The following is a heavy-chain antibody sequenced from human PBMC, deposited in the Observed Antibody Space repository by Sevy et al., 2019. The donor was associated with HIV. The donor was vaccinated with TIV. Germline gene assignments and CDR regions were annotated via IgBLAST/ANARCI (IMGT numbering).Heavy chain of an antibody. CDR2: TSHDERTK. V-gene: IGHV3-30*04. CDR1: GFTFSSDA. CDR3: ARDPGNSGNY. J-gene: IGHJ4*02. D-gene: IGHD1-1*01. Sequence: GGSLRLSCAASGFTFSSDAMHWLRQAPGKGLEWVAVTSHDERTKFYADSVKGRFTISRDNPKNMVYLQMDSLRPEDTSIYYCARDPGNSGNYWGQGTLVTVSS.